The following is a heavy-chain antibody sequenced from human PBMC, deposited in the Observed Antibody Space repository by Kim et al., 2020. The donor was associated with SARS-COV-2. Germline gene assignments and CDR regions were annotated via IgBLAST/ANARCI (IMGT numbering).Heavy chain of an antibody. CDR3: ARATGIAVAGTSFQH. V-gene: IGHV3-21*01. Sequence: GGSLRLSCAASGFTFSSYSMNWVRQAPGKGLEWVSSINSSSSYIYYADSVKGRFTISRDNAKNSLYLQMNSLRAEDTAVYYCARATGIAVAGTSFQHWGQGTLVTVSS. CDR2: INSSSSYI. J-gene: IGHJ1*01. CDR1: GFTFSSYS. D-gene: IGHD6-19*01.